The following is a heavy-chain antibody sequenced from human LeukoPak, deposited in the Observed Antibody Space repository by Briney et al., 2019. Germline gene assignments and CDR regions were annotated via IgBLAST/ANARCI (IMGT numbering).Heavy chain of an antibody. CDR1: GFTFPNYW. Sequence: GGSLRLSCVASGFTFPNYWMSWVRQAPEKGLEWVANIKQDGRVKQYVDSMKGRFTISRDNAKNSLYLQMNSLRAEDTAVYYCARDRDDGGFDYWGQGTLVTVSS. D-gene: IGHD4-23*01. CDR2: IKQDGRVK. J-gene: IGHJ4*02. CDR3: ARDRDDGGFDY. V-gene: IGHV3-7*01.